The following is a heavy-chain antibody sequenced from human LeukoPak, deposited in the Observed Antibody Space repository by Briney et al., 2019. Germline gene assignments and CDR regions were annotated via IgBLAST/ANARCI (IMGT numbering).Heavy chain of an antibody. V-gene: IGHV4-39*07. CDR3: ARWTYYYDSSGYSYWDFDH. D-gene: IGHD3-22*01. Sequence: SETLSLTCTVSDGSISSSSYYWGWIRQSPGKGLEWIGSIYYTGSTYYNPSLKSRVTISVDTSQSQFSLRLSSVTAADTAVYYCARWTYYYDSSGYSYWDFDHWGQGTLVTVSS. CDR1: DGSISSSSYY. J-gene: IGHJ4*02. CDR2: IYYTGST.